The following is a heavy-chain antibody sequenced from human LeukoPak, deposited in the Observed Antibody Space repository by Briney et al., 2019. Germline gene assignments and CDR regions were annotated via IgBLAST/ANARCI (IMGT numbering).Heavy chain of an antibody. CDR3: ARQFRDSSGYYSYYFDY. CDR2: IYPADSDT. V-gene: IGHV5-51*01. J-gene: IGHJ4*02. Sequence: GESLKISCKGSGYSFASNWIGWVRQMPGKGLEWMGSIYPADSDTRYSPSFQGQVTISADKSISTAYLQWSSLKASDTAMYYCARQFRDSSGYYSYYFDYWVQGTLVTVSS. CDR1: GYSFASNW. D-gene: IGHD3-22*01.